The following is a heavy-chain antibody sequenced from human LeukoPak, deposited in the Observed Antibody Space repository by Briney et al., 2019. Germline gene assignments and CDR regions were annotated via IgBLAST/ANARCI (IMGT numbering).Heavy chain of an antibody. V-gene: IGHV3-23*01. CDR2: ISVSSTT. CDR3: AKCNLDNCREGFDV. Sequence: RTGGSLRLSCAASGFTFSSYALTWVRQAPGEGLDWVSSISVSSTTYYLDSVKGRFSISRDNSNHALYLQMNSLRAEDTALYYCAKCNLDNCREGFDVWGQGTMVTVSS. CDR1: GFTFSSYA. D-gene: IGHD1-1*01. J-gene: IGHJ3*01.